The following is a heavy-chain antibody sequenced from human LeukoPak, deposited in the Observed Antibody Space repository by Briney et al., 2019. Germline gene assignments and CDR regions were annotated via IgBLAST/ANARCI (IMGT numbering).Heavy chain of an antibody. J-gene: IGHJ6*04. Sequence: PGRSLRLSCAASGFTFSSYAMHWVRQAPGKGLEWVAVISYDGSNKYYAGSVKGRFTISRDNSKNTLYLQMNSLRAEDTAVYYCARVGVVAATTYYYYGMDVWGKGTTVTVSS. CDR3: ARVGVVAATTYYYYGMDV. CDR2: ISYDGSNK. D-gene: IGHD2-15*01. V-gene: IGHV3-30*04. CDR1: GFTFSSYA.